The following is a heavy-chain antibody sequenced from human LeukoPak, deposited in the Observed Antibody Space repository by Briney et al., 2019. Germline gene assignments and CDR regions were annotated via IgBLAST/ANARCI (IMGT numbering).Heavy chain of an antibody. J-gene: IGHJ4*02. D-gene: IGHD1-26*01. CDR1: GFTFSSYA. CDR3: ARDLSELLLDIRYYFDY. CDR2: ISYDGSNK. V-gene: IGHV3-30*04. Sequence: PGGSLRLSCAASGFTFSSYAMHWVRQAPGKGLEWVAVISYDGSNKYYADSVKGRFTISRDNSKNTLYLQMNSLRAEDTAVYYCARDLSELLLDIRYYFDYWGQGTLVTVSS.